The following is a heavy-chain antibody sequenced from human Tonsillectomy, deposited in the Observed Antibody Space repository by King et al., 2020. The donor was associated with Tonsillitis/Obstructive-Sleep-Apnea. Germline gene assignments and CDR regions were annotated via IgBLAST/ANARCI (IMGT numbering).Heavy chain of an antibody. CDR1: GFSFSSYE. Sequence: VQLVESGGGLVQPGGSLRLSCAASGFSFSSYEMNWVRQAPGKGLEWVSYISSSAITIYHADSVKGRFTISRDNTKNALYLQMNSLRAEDTAVYYCACGRNTYGYNAEAFEMWGQGTRGPVS. V-gene: IGHV3-48*03. CDR2: ISSSAITI. J-gene: IGHJ3*02. D-gene: IGHD5-18*01. CDR3: ACGRNTYGYNAEAFEM.